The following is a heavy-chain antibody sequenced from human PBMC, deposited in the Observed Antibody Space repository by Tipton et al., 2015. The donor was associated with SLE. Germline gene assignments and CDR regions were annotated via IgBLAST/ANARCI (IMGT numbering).Heavy chain of an antibody. CDR2: LSVAGDT. Sequence: SLRLSCAASGFSVSSNHMRWVRQAPGKGLEWGSLLSVAGDTYNADSVKGRFTISRDNSKNTLYLHMNSLRVEDTAVYYCAGSSWNYGFFDYWGQGTLVTVSS. V-gene: IGHV3-53*01. J-gene: IGHJ4*02. D-gene: IGHD1-7*01. CDR3: AGSSWNYGFFDY. CDR1: GFSVSSNH.